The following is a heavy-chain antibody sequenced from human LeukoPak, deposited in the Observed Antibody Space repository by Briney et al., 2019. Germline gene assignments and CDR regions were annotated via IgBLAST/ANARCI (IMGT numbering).Heavy chain of an antibody. CDR2: INHSGST. CDR3: ARLGGRQQPHHYYYYGMDV. Sequence: SETLSLTCAVYGGSFSGYYWSWIRQPPGKGLEWIGEINHSGSTNYNPSLKSRVTISVDTSKNQFSLKLSSVTAADTAVYYCARLGGRQQPHHYYYYGMDVWGKGTTVTVSS. V-gene: IGHV4-34*01. CDR1: GGSFSGYY. J-gene: IGHJ6*04. D-gene: IGHD6-13*01.